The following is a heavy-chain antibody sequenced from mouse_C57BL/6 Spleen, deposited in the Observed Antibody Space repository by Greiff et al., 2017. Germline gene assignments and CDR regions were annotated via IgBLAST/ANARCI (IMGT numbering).Heavy chain of an antibody. J-gene: IGHJ3*01. V-gene: IGHV1-69*01. CDR3: ARSGYDYDKGWFAY. CDR1: GYTFTSYW. Sequence: QVQLKESGAELVMPGASVKLSCKASGYTFTSYWMHWVKQRPGQGLEWIGEIDPSDSYTNYNQKFKGKSTLTVDKSSSSAYMQRSSLTSEDSAVYYCARSGYDYDKGWFAYWGQGTLVTVSA. CDR2: IDPSDSYT. D-gene: IGHD2-4*01.